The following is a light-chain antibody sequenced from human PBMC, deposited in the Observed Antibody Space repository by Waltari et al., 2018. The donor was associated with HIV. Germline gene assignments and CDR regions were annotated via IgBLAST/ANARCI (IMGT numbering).Light chain of an antibody. Sequence: SAVTQPASVSGLPGQSITISCTGGDSAFGLYNFVSWYHQHPGRVPRLILYDFASRAPGISDRFSGSRSGPTASLNISRLRAEDEADYYCASFTGDDTLLFGGGTKVTVL. V-gene: IGLV2-14*03. CDR3: ASFTGDDTLL. CDR2: DFA. J-gene: IGLJ3*02. CDR1: DSAFGLYNF.